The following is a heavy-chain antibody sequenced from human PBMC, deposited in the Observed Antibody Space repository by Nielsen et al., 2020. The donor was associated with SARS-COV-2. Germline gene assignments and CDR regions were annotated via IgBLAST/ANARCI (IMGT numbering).Heavy chain of an antibody. CDR3: AKLAAADHDAFDI. CDR1: GFSFDDDG. Sequence: GGSLRLSCAASGFSFDDDGMSWVRQVPGRGLEWVSGINWNGGKTGYADSVRGRFTISRDNAQSTLYLQMNSLRPEDTALYYCAKLAAADHDAFDIWGQGTMVTISS. J-gene: IGHJ3*02. D-gene: IGHD6-13*01. CDR2: INWNGGKT. V-gene: IGHV3-20*04.